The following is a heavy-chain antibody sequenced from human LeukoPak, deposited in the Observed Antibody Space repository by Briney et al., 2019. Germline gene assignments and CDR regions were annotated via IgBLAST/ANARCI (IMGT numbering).Heavy chain of an antibody. CDR1: GSSISSFF. Sequence: SETLSLTCSVSGSSISSFFSTWIRQPPGKGLEWIAYMYYSASTNYNPSLKSRVTISIDTSKNQLSLKLRSVTAADTAVYYCARIYGASDSALDYWGQGTLVTVSS. V-gene: IGHV4-59*13. D-gene: IGHD5-12*01. CDR2: MYYSAST. J-gene: IGHJ4*02. CDR3: ARIYGASDSALDY.